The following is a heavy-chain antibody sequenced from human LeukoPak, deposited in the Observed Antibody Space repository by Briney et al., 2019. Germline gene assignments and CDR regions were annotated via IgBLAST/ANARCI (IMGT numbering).Heavy chain of an antibody. CDR2: INPNSGGT. Sequence: ASVKVSCKASGYTFTGYYMHWVRQAPGQGLEWMGWINPNSGGTNYAQKFQGRVTMTRDTSISTAYMELSRLRSDDTAVYYCARDYKYSSSSSDYYYYYMDVWGKGTTVTVSS. CDR1: GYTFTGYY. CDR3: ARDYKYSSSSSDYYYYYMDV. D-gene: IGHD6-6*01. J-gene: IGHJ6*03. V-gene: IGHV1-2*02.